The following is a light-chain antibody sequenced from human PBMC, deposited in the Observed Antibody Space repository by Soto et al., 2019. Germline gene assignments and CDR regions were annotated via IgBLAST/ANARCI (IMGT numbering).Light chain of an antibody. CDR2: GTF. Sequence: EIVLTQSPGTLSVSPGERDTLYCRASETISSDKLAWYQQKPGQPPSLLIYGTFSRATGIPDRFSGSGSGTDCILTISRLEPEDSAIYYCQQYASWTFGQGTKVEI. CDR3: QQYASWT. V-gene: IGKV3-20*01. CDR1: ETISSDK. J-gene: IGKJ1*01.